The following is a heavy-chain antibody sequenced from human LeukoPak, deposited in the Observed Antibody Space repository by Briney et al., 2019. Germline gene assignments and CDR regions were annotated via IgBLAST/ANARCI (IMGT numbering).Heavy chain of an antibody. CDR3: ARTLTLPDWFDP. CDR2: FDPEDGET. Sequence: ASVKVSCKVSGYTLTELSMHWVRQAPGKGLEWMGGFDPEDGETIYAQKFQGRVTMTEDTSTDTAYMELSSLRSEDTAVYYCARTLTLPDWFDPWGQGTLVTASS. V-gene: IGHV1-24*01. D-gene: IGHD2-21*02. J-gene: IGHJ5*02. CDR1: GYTLTELS.